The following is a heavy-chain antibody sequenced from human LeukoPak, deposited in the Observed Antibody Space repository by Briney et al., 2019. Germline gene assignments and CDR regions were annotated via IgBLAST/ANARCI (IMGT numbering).Heavy chain of an antibody. V-gene: IGHV4-59*01. J-gene: IGHJ3*02. CDR1: GGSISSYY. Sequence: SETLSLTCTVSGGSISSYYWSCIRQPPGKGLEWIGYIYYSGSTNYNPSLKSRVTISVDTSKNQFSLKLSSVTAADTAVYYCARDHPAAGTLDAFDIWGQGTMVTVSS. CDR2: IYYSGST. CDR3: ARDHPAAGTLDAFDI. D-gene: IGHD6-13*01.